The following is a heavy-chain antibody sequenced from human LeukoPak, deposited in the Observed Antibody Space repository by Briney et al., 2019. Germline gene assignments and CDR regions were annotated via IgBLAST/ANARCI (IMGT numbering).Heavy chain of an antibody. D-gene: IGHD6-19*01. CDR2: IYTSGST. CDR1: GGSLSSGSYY. CDR3: AHTEHSSGWYEDY. V-gene: IGHV4-61*02. Sequence: PSETLSITCNVSGGSLSSGSYYWSWIRQPAGKGLEWIGRIYTSGSTNYNPFLKSRVTISVDTSKNQFSLKLSSVTAADTAVYYCAHTEHSSGWYEDYWGQGTLVTVSS. J-gene: IGHJ4*02.